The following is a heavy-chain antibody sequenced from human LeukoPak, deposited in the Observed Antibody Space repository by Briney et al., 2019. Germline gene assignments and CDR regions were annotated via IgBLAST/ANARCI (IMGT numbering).Heavy chain of an antibody. CDR3: AVIAGYCSSASCLPGFDI. D-gene: IGHD2-2*01. CDR2: TVVGSGNT. J-gene: IGHJ3*02. Sequence: GASVKVSCKASGFTFISSAMQWVRQVRGQRLEWIGWTVVGSGNTNYAQKFQERVTISRDMSTSTAYLELISLRSEDTAIYYCAVIAGYCSSASCLPGFDIWGQGTMVTVSS. CDR1: GFTFISSA. V-gene: IGHV1-58*02.